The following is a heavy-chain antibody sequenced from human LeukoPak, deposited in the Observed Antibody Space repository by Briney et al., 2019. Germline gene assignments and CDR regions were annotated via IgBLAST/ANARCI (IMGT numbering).Heavy chain of an antibody. V-gene: IGHV3-74*01. J-gene: IGHJ4*02. CDR3: TTGIGNYYYY. D-gene: IGHD3-10*01. Sequence: GGSLRLSCAASGSTFSRYWMHWVRQAPGRGLVWVSRVKSDGSDTIYADSVKGRFAISRDNAKNTPYLQMDSLRAEGTAVYYCTTGIGNYYYYWGQGTLVTVAS. CDR1: GSTFSRYW. CDR2: VKSDGSDT.